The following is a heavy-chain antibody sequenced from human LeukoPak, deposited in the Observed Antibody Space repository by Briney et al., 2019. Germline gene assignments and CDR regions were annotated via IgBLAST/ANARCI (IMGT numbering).Heavy chain of an antibody. CDR1: GYTFTNYA. CDR3: ARAVKYRSGPLTDLLPYYFDY. V-gene: IGHV1-3*03. Sequence: ASVKVSCRASGYTFTNYAMHWVRQAPGQRLEWMGWINTGNGNTKYSQEFQGRVTITRDTSANTAYMELSSLRSEDMAVYYCARAVKYRSGPLTDLLPYYFDYWGQGTLVTVSS. D-gene: IGHD6-19*01. CDR2: INTGNGNT. J-gene: IGHJ4*02.